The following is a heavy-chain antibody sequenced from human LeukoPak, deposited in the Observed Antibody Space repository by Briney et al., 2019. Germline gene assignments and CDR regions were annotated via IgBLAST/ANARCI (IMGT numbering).Heavy chain of an antibody. J-gene: IGHJ4*02. V-gene: IGHV3-11*04. D-gene: IGHD3-22*01. CDR2: ISSSGSTI. CDR1: GFTFSDYY. CDR3: ARDTYNYDTSGYGLGY. Sequence: GGSLRLSCAASGFTFSDYYMSWIRQAPGKGLEWVSYISSSGSTIYYADSVKGRFTISRDNAKNSLYLQMNSLRAEDTAVYYCARDTYNYDTSGYGLGYWGQGTLVTVSS.